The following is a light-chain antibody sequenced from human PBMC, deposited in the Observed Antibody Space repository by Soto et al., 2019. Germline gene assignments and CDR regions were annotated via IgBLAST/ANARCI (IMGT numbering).Light chain of an antibody. J-gene: IGLJ2*01. Sequence: QSVLTQPPSVSGAPGQRVTISCTGSSSNIGAGYDVHWYQQLPGTAPKLLIYGNSNRPSGVPDRFSGSKSGTSASLAITGLQAEDEADYYCQSDDSILSALVFGGGTKLTVL. CDR1: SSNIGAGYD. CDR3: QSDDSILSALV. V-gene: IGLV1-40*01. CDR2: GNS.